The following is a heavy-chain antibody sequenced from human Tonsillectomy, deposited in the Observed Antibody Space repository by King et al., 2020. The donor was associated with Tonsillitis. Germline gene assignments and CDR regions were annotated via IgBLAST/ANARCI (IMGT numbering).Heavy chain of an antibody. J-gene: IGHJ4*02. D-gene: IGHD1-26*01. CDR2: ISYDGSNK. CDR3: AKDPTHTPSGSYFWMYYFDH. V-gene: IGHV3-30*18. Sequence: VQLVESGGGVVQPGRSLRLSCAASGFTFSSYGMHWVRQAPGKGLEWVAAISYDGSNKYYADSVKGRFTISRDNSKNTLYLQMNSLRAEDTAVYYCAKDPTHTPSGSYFWMYYFDHWGQGTLVTVSS. CDR1: GFTFSSYG.